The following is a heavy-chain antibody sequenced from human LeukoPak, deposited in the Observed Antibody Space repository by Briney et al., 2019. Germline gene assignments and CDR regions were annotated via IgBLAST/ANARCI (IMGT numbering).Heavy chain of an antibody. J-gene: IGHJ4*02. CDR3: ARDRPRYYYDSSGYYLDY. Sequence: SETLSLTCTVSGGSISSYYWSWIRQPAGKGLEWIGRVYTSGSTNYNPSLKSRVTMSVDMSKNEFSLKLSSVTAADTAVYYCARDRPRYYYDSSGYYLDYWSQGTLVTVSS. CDR2: VYTSGST. D-gene: IGHD3-22*01. CDR1: GGSISSYY. V-gene: IGHV4-4*07.